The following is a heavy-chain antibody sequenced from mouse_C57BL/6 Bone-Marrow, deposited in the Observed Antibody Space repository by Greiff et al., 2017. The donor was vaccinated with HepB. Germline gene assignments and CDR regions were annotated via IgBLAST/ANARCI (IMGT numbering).Heavy chain of an antibody. D-gene: IGHD1-1*01. Sequence: EVHLVESGGGLVQPGGSLKLSCAASGFTFSDYGMAWVRQAPRKGPEWVAFISNLAYSIYYADTVTGRFTIARENAKNTLYLEMSSLRSEDTAMYYCARRITTVVSYYYAMDYWGQGTSVTVSS. J-gene: IGHJ4*01. CDR1: GFTFSDYG. V-gene: IGHV5-15*01. CDR2: ISNLAYSI. CDR3: ARRITTVVSYYYAMDY.